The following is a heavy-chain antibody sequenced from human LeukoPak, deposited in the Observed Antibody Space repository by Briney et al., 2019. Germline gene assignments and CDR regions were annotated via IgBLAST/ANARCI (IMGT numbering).Heavy chain of an antibody. J-gene: IGHJ5*02. D-gene: IGHD3-10*01. Sequence: ASVTVSCKVSGYTLTELSMHWVRQAPGKGLEWMGGFDPEDGETIYAQKFQGRVTMTEDTSTDTAYMELSSLRSEDTAVYYCATDPSLVGGGWFDPWGQGTLVTVSS. CDR2: FDPEDGET. CDR1: GYTLTELS. CDR3: ATDPSLVGGGWFDP. V-gene: IGHV1-24*01.